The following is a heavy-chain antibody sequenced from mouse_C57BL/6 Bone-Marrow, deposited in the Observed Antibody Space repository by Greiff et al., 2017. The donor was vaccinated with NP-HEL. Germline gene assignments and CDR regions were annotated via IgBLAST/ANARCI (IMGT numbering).Heavy chain of an antibody. V-gene: IGHV1-81*01. J-gene: IGHJ4*01. CDR1: GHTFTSYG. D-gene: IGHD6-1*01. CDR3: ACHGYYAMDY. CDR2: IYPRSGNT. Sequence: QVQLQQSGAELARPGASVKLSCKASGHTFTSYGISWVKQRTGQGLEWIGEIYPRSGNTYYNEKFKGKATLTADKSSSTAYMELRSLTSEDSAVYFCACHGYYAMDYWGQGTSVTVSS.